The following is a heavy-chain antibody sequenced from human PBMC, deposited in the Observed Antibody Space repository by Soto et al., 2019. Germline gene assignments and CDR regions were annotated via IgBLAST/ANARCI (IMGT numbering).Heavy chain of an antibody. CDR3: ARVGNVDTAMVSPDYYYYYGMEV. V-gene: IGHV3-30-3*01. Sequence: QVQLVESGGGVVQPGRSLRLSCAASGFTFSSYAMHWVRQAPGKGLEWVAVISYDGSNKYYADSVKGRFTISRDNSKNTRYLQMNSLRAEDTAVYYCARVGNVDTAMVSPDYYYYYGMEVWGQGTTVTVSS. CDR2: ISYDGSNK. D-gene: IGHD5-18*01. CDR1: GFTFSSYA. J-gene: IGHJ6*02.